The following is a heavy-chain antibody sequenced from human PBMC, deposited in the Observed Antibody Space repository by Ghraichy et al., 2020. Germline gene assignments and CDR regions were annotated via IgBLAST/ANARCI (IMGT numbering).Heavy chain of an antibody. Sequence: GGSLRLSCAASGFTFSAYSMTWVRQAPGKGLEWVSYISSRSSTIYYADSVRGRFTISRDNAKNSLYLQMNSLRDEDTAVYYCAFTPPTPEDYYHGMDVWGHGTTVTVSS. CDR2: ISSRSSTI. J-gene: IGHJ6*02. V-gene: IGHV3-48*02. D-gene: IGHD3-16*01. CDR3: AFTPPTPEDYYHGMDV. CDR1: GFTFSAYS.